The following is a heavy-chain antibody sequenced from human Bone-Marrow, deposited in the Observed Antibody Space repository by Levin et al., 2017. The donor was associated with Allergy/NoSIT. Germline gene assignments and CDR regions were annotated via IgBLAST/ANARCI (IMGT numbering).Heavy chain of an antibody. CDR2: IRVHNGYT. Sequence: ASVKVSCKASGYPFINYGVSWMRQAPGQGLEWMGWIRVHNGYTNYAQKFQDRFTMTTDTSTSTANMELRSLRSDDTAVYYCVRDFDWIPDDWGQGTRVTVSS. J-gene: IGHJ4*02. CDR1: GYPFINYG. V-gene: IGHV1-18*01. D-gene: IGHD3-9*01. CDR3: VRDFDWIPDD.